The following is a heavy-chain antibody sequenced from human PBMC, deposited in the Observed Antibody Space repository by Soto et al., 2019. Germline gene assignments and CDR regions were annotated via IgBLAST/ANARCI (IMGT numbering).Heavy chain of an antibody. CDR1: GGSISSSIYY. CDR2: IYYSGST. D-gene: IGHD3-22*01. Sequence: KPSETLSLTCTVSGGSISSSIYYWGWIRQPPGKGLEWIGSIYYSGSTYYNPSLKSRVTISVDTSKNQFSLKLSSVTAADTAVYYCARRRGLYYDSSGVGGGTNWYFDLWGRGTLVTVSS. V-gene: IGHV4-39*01. CDR3: ARRRGLYYDSSGVGGGTNWYFDL. J-gene: IGHJ2*01.